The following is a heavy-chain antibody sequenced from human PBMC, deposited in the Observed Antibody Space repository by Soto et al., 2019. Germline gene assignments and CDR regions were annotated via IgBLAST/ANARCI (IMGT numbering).Heavy chain of an antibody. CDR3: ARDRIAVAGTGQGFDY. D-gene: IGHD6-19*01. Sequence: SDPLSLTCPASGISVSRGSYYWRWIRQPPGQGLEWIGYIYYSGSTNYNPSLKSRVTISVDTSKNQFSLKLSSVTAADTAVYYCARDRIAVAGTGQGFDYWGQGTRVTVSA. V-gene: IGHV4-61*01. CDR1: GISVSRGSYY. CDR2: IYYSGST. J-gene: IGHJ4*02.